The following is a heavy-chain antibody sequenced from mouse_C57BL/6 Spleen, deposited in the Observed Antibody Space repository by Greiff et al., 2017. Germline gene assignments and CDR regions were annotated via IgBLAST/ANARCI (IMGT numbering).Heavy chain of an antibody. D-gene: IGHD2-4*01. J-gene: IGHJ3*01. CDR1: GFSLTSYG. V-gene: IGHV2-4*01. Sequence: VQLQQSGPGLVQPSQSLSITCTVSGFSLTSYGVHWVRQPPGKGLEWLGVIWSGGSTDYNAAFISRLSISKDNSKSQVFFKMNSRQADDTAIYYCATPYDYDGVPIAYWGQGTLVTVSA. CDR3: ATPYDYDGVPIAY. CDR2: IWSGGST.